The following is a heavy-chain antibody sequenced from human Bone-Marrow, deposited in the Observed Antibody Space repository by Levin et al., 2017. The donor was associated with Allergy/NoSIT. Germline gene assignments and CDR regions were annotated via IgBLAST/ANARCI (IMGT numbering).Heavy chain of an antibody. CDR1: GLTFSDSW. V-gene: IGHV3-7*01. CDR2: IKQDGSEK. CDR3: AKDRRVSF. Sequence: SCAASGLTFSDSWMSWVRQAPGQGLEWVATIKQDGSEKNYVDSVKGRFTISRDNAKKSLYLQMNSLRDEDTALYYCAKDRRVSFWGQGVLVTVSS. J-gene: IGHJ4*02. D-gene: IGHD6-13*01.